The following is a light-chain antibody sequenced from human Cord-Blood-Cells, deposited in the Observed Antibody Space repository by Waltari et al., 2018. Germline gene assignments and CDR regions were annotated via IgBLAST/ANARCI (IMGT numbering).Light chain of an antibody. CDR3: QAWDSSTYV. CDR1: KLGDKY. V-gene: IGLV3-1*01. J-gene: IGLJ1*01. CDR2: QDS. Sequence: SYELTQPPPVSVSPGQTASITCSGDKLGDKYACWYQQKPGQSPVLVIYQDSKRPSGIPGRFSGSNSGNTATLTISGTQAMDEADYYCQAWDSSTYVFGTGTKVTVL.